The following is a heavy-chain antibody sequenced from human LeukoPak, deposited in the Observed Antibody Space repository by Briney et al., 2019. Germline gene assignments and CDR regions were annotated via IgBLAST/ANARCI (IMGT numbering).Heavy chain of an antibody. V-gene: IGHV3-48*04. Sequence: PGGSLRLSCAASGFTFSSYSMNWVRQAPGKGLEWVSYISSSSSTIYYADSVKGRFTISRDNAKNSLYLQMNSLRAEDTAVYYCARDRQQLVLFHWGQGTLVTVSA. CDR3: ARDRQQLVLFH. CDR2: ISSSSSTI. D-gene: IGHD6-6*01. CDR1: GFTFSSYS. J-gene: IGHJ4*02.